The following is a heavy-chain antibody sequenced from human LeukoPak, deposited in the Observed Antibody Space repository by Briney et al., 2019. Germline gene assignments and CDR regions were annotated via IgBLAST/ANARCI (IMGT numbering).Heavy chain of an antibody. CDR3: TSGGVNNNLPYF. D-gene: IGHD3-10*01. CDR1: GYPFTASS. Sequence: GASVKVSCKLSGYPFTASSLTWIRQAPGQGLEWMGWVNPYNGDTAYAQSLQGRVTMTTDTSTNTAYMELRSLRSDDTAVYYCTSGGVNNNLPYFWGQGTVVTVSS. V-gene: IGHV1-18*01. CDR2: VNPYNGDT. J-gene: IGHJ4*02.